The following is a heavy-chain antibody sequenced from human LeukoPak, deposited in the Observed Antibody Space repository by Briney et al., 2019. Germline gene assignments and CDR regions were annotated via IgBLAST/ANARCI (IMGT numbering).Heavy chain of an antibody. CDR1: GASISSYY. V-gene: IGHV4-34*01. Sequence: SETLSLTCTVSGASISSYYWSWIRQPPGKGLEWIGEINHSGSTNYNPSLKSRVTISVDTPKNQFSLKLSSVTAADTAVYYCARDGALAAAWPYWFDPWGQGTLVTVSS. J-gene: IGHJ5*02. D-gene: IGHD6-13*01. CDR3: ARDGALAAAWPYWFDP. CDR2: INHSGST.